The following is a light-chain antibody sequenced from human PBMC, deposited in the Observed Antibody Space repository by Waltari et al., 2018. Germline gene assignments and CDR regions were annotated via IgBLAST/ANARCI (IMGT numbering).Light chain of an antibody. V-gene: IGKV1-33*01. Sequence: DIQMTQSPSSLSASVGDRVTITCQASQDIRKNLNWFQQKPGKAPQVLIFDASNSQAAVPSRFSGSGSGTDFAFTINSLQPEDIGTYFCQQYANLPLTFGGGIRVEIK. J-gene: IGKJ4*01. CDR1: QDIRKN. CDR3: QQYANLPLT. CDR2: DAS.